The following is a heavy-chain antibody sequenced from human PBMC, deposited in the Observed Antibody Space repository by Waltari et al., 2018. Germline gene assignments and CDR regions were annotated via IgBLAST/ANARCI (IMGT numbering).Heavy chain of an antibody. CDR2: IYYSGGP. J-gene: IGHJ2*01. CDR3: ARRGGRKEALFYWYFDL. CDR1: GGSISSSSYY. D-gene: IGHD3-10*01. Sequence: QLQLQESGPGLVKPSETLSLTCTVSGGSISSSSYYWGWIRQPPGKGLEWLGGIYYSGGPHYTPSLKSRVTISVDTSKNQFSLKLSSVTAADTAVYYCARRGGRKEALFYWYFDLWGRGTLVTVSS. V-gene: IGHV4-39*01.